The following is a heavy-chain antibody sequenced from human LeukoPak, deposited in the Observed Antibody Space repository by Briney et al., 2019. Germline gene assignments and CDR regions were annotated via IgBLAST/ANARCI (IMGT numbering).Heavy chain of an antibody. CDR1: GFTFSSYW. D-gene: IGHD1-1*01. J-gene: IGHJ2*01. Sequence: QPGGSLRLSCAASGFTFSSYWMHWVRQAPGKGLVWVSRIKTDGSSTTYADSVKGRFTISRDNAKNTLYLQMSSLRVEDTAVYYCARPRTAWSSHWYFEIWGRGTLVTVSS. CDR2: IKTDGSST. V-gene: IGHV3-74*01. CDR3: ARPRTAWSSHWYFEI.